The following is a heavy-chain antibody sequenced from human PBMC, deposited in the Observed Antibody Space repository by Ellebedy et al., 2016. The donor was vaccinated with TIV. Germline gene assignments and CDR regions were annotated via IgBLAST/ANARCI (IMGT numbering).Heavy chain of an antibody. V-gene: IGHV1-18*04. Sequence: AASVKVSCKASGYTFTSYGINWVRQAPGQGLEWMGWIGAYNGNTNYAQKRQGRVTMTTDTSTSTAYMELRSLRSDDTAVYYCARDSGYSNSWFYWGLGTLVTVSS. CDR1: GYTFTSYG. J-gene: IGHJ4*02. CDR3: ARDSGYSNSWFY. CDR2: IGAYNGNT. D-gene: IGHD6-13*01.